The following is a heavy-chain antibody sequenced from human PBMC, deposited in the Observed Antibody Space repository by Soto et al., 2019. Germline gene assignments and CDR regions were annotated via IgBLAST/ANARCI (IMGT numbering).Heavy chain of an antibody. J-gene: IGHJ6*03. V-gene: IGHV1-69*13. CDR2: IIPIFGTA. CDR3: ARGPEYSSSSYYYYYMDV. D-gene: IGHD6-6*01. Sequence: ASVKVSCKASGGTFSSYAISWVRQAPGQGLEWMGGIIPIFGTANYAQKFQGRVTITADESTSTAYMELSSLRSEDTAVYYCARGPEYSSSSYYYYYMDVWGKGTTVTVSS. CDR1: GGTFSSYA.